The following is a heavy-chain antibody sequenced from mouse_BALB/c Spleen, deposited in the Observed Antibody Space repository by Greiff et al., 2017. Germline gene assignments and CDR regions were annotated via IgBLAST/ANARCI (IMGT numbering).Heavy chain of an antibody. D-gene: IGHD2-3*01. CDR2: ISSGSSTI. Sequence: EVKLMESGGGLVQPGGSRKLSCAASGFTFSSFGMHWVRQAPEKGLEWVAYISSGSSTIYYADTVKGRFTISRDNPKNTLFLQMTSLRSEDTAMYYCARSTYDGYPYAMDYWGQGTSVTVSS. CDR3: ARSTYDGYPYAMDY. J-gene: IGHJ4*01. CDR1: GFTFSSFG. V-gene: IGHV5-17*02.